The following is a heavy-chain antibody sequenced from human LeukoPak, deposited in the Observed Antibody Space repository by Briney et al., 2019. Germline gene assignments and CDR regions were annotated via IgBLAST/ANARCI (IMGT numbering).Heavy chain of an antibody. CDR2: IYYSGST. J-gene: IGHJ4*02. D-gene: IGHD7-27*01. V-gene: IGHV4-59*08. CDR3: ARGWGYFDS. Sequence: SETLSLTCTVSGGSVSSYYLSWIRQPPGKGLEWIGYIYYSGSTNYSPSLKSRVTIPVDTSKNQFSLKLSSVTAADTAVYYCARGWGYFDSWGQGTLVTVSS. CDR1: GGSVSSYY.